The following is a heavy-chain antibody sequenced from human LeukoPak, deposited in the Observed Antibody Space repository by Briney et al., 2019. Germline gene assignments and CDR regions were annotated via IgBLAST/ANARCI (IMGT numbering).Heavy chain of an antibody. CDR2: INHSGST. CDR3: AKEWGVDYGLRY. D-gene: IGHD4-17*01. Sequence: PSETLSLTCAVYGGSFSGYYWSWIRQPPGKGLEWIGEINHSGSTNYNPSLKSRVTISVDTSKNQFSLKLSSVTAADTAVYYCAKEWGVDYGLRYWGQGTLVTVSS. V-gene: IGHV4-34*01. CDR1: GGSFSGYY. J-gene: IGHJ4*02.